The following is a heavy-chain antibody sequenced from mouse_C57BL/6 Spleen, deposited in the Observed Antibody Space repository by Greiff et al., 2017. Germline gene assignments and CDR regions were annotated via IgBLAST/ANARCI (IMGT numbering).Heavy chain of an antibody. CDR3: ARYAWYFDY. J-gene: IGHJ2*01. D-gene: IGHD6-5*01. V-gene: IGHV1-85*01. Sequence: QVQLQQSGPELVKPGASVKLSCKASGYTFTSYDLNWVKQRPGQGLEWIGWIYPRAGSTKYNEKFKGKATLTVDTSSSTAYMELHSLTSEDSAFYFGARYAWYFDYRGQCTTLTVSS. CDR1: GYTFTSYD. CDR2: IYPRAGST.